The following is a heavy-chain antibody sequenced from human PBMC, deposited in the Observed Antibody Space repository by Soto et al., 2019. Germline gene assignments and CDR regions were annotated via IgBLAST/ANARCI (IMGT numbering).Heavy chain of an antibody. Sequence: LRLSCAASGFTFSSYGMHWVRQAPGKGLEWVAVISYDGSNKYYADSVKGRFTISRDNSKNTLYLQMNSLRAEDTAVYYCAKRRYSSGWYIWFDPWGQGTLVTVSS. D-gene: IGHD6-19*01. CDR1: GFTFSSYG. V-gene: IGHV3-30*18. CDR3: AKRRYSSGWYIWFDP. CDR2: ISYDGSNK. J-gene: IGHJ5*02.